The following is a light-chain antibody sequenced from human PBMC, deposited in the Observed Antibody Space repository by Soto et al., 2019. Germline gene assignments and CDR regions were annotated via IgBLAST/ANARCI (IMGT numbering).Light chain of an antibody. Sequence: EIVLTQSPGTLSLSPWERATLSCRASQSVSNNYLAWYQQKPGQAPRLLIYGASNRATGIPDRFSGSGSGTDFTLTISRLEPEDFAVYYCQQYGSSGTFGQGTKLDIK. J-gene: IGKJ1*01. CDR3: QQYGSSGT. V-gene: IGKV3-20*01. CDR2: GAS. CDR1: QSVSNNY.